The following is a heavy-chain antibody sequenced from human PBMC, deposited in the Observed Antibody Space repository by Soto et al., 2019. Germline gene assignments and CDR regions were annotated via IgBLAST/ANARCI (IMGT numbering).Heavy chain of an antibody. CDR3: ARGMHSSSWYNYYYYGMDV. J-gene: IGHJ6*02. Sequence: LSLTCAVYGGSFSGYYWSWIRQPPGKGLEWIGEINHSGSTNYNPSLKSRVTISVDTSKNQFSLKLSSVTAADTAVYYCARGMHSSSWYNYYYYGMDVWGQGTTVTV. CDR2: INHSGST. V-gene: IGHV4-34*01. CDR1: GGSFSGYY. D-gene: IGHD6-13*01.